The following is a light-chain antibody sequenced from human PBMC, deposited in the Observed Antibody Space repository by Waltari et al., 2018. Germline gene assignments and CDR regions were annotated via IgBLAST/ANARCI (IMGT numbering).Light chain of an antibody. CDR2: LAS. CDR3: QHYDNLLLT. J-gene: IGKJ4*01. CDR1: QDIANY. V-gene: IGKV1-33*01. Sequence: DIQITQSPSSFSASVGDRDTISCQASQDIANYLNWYQQKPGKAPKLLIYLASNLETGVPSRFSGSGSGAYFTFTISSLQPEDIATYYCQHYDNLLLTFGGGTKVEIK.